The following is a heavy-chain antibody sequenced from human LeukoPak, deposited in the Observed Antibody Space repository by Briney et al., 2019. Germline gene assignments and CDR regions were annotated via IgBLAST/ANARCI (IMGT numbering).Heavy chain of an antibody. D-gene: IGHD5-12*01. CDR1: GGSFSGYY. Sequence: SETLSLTCAVYGGSFSGYYWSWIRQPPGKGLEWIGEINHSGSTNYNPSLKSQVTISVDTSKNQFSLKLSSVTAADTAVYYCARQRSSYSRVFDYWGQGTLVTVSS. J-gene: IGHJ4*02. CDR3: ARQRSSYSRVFDY. V-gene: IGHV4-34*01. CDR2: INHSGST.